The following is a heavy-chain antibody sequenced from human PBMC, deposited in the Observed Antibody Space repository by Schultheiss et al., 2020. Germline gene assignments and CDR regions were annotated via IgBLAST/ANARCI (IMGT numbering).Heavy chain of an antibody. V-gene: IGHV4-4*07. CDR1: GGSFSGYY. CDR2: IYISGST. CDR3: ARDGRVVVPAAQYYYYYGMDD. D-gene: IGHD2-2*01. Sequence: SETLSLTCAVYGGSFSGYYWSWIRQPAGKGLEWIGHIYISGSTNYNPSLKSRVTISVDTSKNQFSLKLSSVTAADTAVYYCARDGRVVVPAAQYYYYYGMDDWGQGTTVTVSS. J-gene: IGHJ6*02.